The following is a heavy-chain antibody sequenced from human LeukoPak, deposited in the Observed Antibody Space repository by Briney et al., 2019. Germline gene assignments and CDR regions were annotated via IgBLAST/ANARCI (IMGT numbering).Heavy chain of an antibody. J-gene: IGHJ3*02. D-gene: IGHD2-2*01. Sequence: SEALSLTCAVYGGSFSGYYWSWIRQPPGKGLEWIGEINHSGSTNYNPSLKSRVTISVDTSKNQFSLKLSSVTAADTAVYYCARGHDLGYCSSTSCSDAFDIWGQGTMVTVSS. CDR1: GGSFSGYY. CDR3: ARGHDLGYCSSTSCSDAFDI. V-gene: IGHV4-34*01. CDR2: INHSGST.